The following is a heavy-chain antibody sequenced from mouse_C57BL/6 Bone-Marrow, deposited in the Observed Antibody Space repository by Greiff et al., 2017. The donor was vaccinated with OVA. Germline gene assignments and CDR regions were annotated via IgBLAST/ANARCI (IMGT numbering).Heavy chain of an antibody. V-gene: IGHV1-64*01. J-gene: IGHJ2*01. CDR2: IHPNSGST. Sequence: LQESGAELVKPGASVKLSCKASGYTFTSYWMHWVKQRPGQGLEWIGMIHPNSGSTNYNEKFKSKATLTVDKSSSTAYMQLSSLTSEDSAVYYCAAFITTGYFDYWGQGTTLTVSS. CDR1: GYTFTSYW. D-gene: IGHD1-1*01. CDR3: AAFITTGYFDY.